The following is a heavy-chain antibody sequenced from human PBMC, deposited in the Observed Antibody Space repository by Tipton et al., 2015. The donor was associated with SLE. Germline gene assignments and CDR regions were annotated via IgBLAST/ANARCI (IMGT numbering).Heavy chain of an antibody. CDR1: GASVSSGSYY. CDR3: ARVPDNWFDP. CDR2: IFYSGST. V-gene: IGHV4-31*11. Sequence: TLSLTCAVSGASVSSGSYYWSWIRQYPGRGLEWIGYIFYSGSTYYNPSLKGPVAMSIDTSRNQFSLQLTSVTAADTAVYYCARVPDNWFDPWGQGTLVTVSS. J-gene: IGHJ5*02.